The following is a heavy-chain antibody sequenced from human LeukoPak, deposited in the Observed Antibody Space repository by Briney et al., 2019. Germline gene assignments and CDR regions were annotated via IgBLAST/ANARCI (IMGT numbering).Heavy chain of an antibody. CDR2: IRGSGAYT. D-gene: IGHD4-17*01. CDR1: EFAFASYA. J-gene: IGHJ3*01. V-gene: IGHV3-23*01. Sequence: GGSLRVSCVASEFAFASYAMTWVRLAPGKGLEWVSSIRGSGAYTNYADSVRGRFTVSRDNSKNTLYLHMNSLRADDTGVYYCGRDPNGDYVGAFEFWGRGTLVSVSS. CDR3: GRDPNGDYVGAFEF.